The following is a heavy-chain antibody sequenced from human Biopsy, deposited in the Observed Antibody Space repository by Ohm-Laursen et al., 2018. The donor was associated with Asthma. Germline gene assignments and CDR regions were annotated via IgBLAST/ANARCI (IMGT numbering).Heavy chain of an antibody. CDR1: GGTFNTYV. J-gene: IGHJ4*02. Sequence: GASVKVFCKSLGGTFNTYVIVWVRQAPGKGLEWMGGINSVFGTTTYPQKFQDRVTITADDSTSTVYMELSSLRSEDTAVYYCARKAGSCISRTCYSLDFWGQGTLVTVSS. D-gene: IGHD2-2*01. CDR2: INSVFGTT. CDR3: ARKAGSCISRTCYSLDF. V-gene: IGHV1-69*13.